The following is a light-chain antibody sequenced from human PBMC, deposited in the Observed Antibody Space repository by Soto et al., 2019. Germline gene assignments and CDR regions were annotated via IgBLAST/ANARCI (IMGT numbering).Light chain of an antibody. CDR2: GAS. J-gene: IGKJ4*01. V-gene: IGKV3-15*01. Sequence: EIVMTQSPGTLSVSPGERATLSCRASQSVSTNVAWYQQKPGQGPRLLIYGASTRATGLPARFSGSGSGTEFTLTISSLQSEDFAVYYCHQYNNWPRTFGGGPKVEIK. CDR3: HQYNNWPRT. CDR1: QSVSTN.